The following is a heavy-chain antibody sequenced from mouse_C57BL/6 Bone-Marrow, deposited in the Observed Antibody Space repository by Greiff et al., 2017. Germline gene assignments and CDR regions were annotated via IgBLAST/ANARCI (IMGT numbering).Heavy chain of an antibody. V-gene: IGHV1-52*01. CDR1: GYTFTSYW. CDR3: ARNYCDYGEDYAMDY. D-gene: IGHD2-4*01. Sequence: QVQLQQPGAELVRPGSSVKLSCKASGYTFTSYWMHWVKQRPIQGLEWIGNIDPSDSETHYNQKFKDKATLTVDKSSSTAYMQLSSLTSEDSAVYYCARNYCDYGEDYAMDYWGQGTSVTVSS. CDR2: IDPSDSET. J-gene: IGHJ4*01.